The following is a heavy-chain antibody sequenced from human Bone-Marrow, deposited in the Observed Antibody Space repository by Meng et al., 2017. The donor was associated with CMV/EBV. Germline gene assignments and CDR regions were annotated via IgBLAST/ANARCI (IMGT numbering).Heavy chain of an antibody. D-gene: IGHD3-10*01. CDR3: ARGDYYGSGSYLTPDYYYGMDV. Sequence: ASVKVSCKASGYTFTSYGISWVRQAPGQGLEWMGWISAYNGNTNYAQKLQGRVTMTTDTSTSTAYMELRSLRSDDTAVYYCARGDYYGSGSYLTPDYYYGMDVWGQGTTVTVSS. CDR1: GYTFTSYG. V-gene: IGHV1-18*01. CDR2: ISAYNGNT. J-gene: IGHJ6*02.